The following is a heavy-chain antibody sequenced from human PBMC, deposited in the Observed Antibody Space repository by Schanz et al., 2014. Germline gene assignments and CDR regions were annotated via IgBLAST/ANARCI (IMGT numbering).Heavy chain of an antibody. CDR3: ARDVGRPGHFWYFDL. J-gene: IGHJ2*01. CDR1: GYTYIAYD. CDR2: IGPDSGST. Sequence: QVQLVQSGAEVKPPGASVRVSCKASGYTYIAYDMHWVRQAPGQGLEWMGRIGPDSGSTTYAQKLQGRISMTRDTSTTTFYMELSSLTSDDTAVYFCARDVGRPGHFWYFDLWGRGTLVTVSS. V-gene: IGHV1-2*06. D-gene: IGHD1-1*01.